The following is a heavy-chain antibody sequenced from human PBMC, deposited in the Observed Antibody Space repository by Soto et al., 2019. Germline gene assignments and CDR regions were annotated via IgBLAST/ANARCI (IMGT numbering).Heavy chain of an antibody. CDR3: ASREEGYCSCGSCYESSSLPIDY. D-gene: IGHD2-15*01. Sequence: QVQLQQWGAGLLKPSETLSLTCAVYGGSFSGYYWSWIRQPPGKGLEWIGEINHSGSTNYNPSLKSQVTISLDTSKNQFSRKLSSVTAADTAVYYCASREEGYCSCGSCYESSSLPIDYWGQGTLVTVSS. V-gene: IGHV4-34*01. CDR2: INHSGST. CDR1: GGSFSGYY. J-gene: IGHJ4*02.